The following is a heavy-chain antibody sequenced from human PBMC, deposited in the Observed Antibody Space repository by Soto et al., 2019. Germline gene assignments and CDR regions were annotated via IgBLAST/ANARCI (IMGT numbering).Heavy chain of an antibody. D-gene: IGHD6-19*01. V-gene: IGHV3-72*01. CDR1: GLIFSDYH. Sequence: EVQLVESGGGLVQPGGSLRLSCAASGLIFSDYHMDWVRQAPGKGLEWVGRIRRKANSYTTEYAASVKGRFTISRDASKSSLYLHMNSLKSEDTAVYYCAMFGGWSGGSSGMDVWGQGTTGTVSS. J-gene: IGHJ6*02. CDR3: AMFGGWSGGSSGMDV. CDR2: IRRKANSYTT.